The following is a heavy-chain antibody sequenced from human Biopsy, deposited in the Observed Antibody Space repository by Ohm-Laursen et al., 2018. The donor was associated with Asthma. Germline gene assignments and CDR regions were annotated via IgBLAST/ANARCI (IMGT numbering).Heavy chain of an antibody. Sequence: ASVKVSCKASGYTFTSYYIHWVRQAPGQGLEWVGIINPPTGDTSYAQKFLGRVTVTRDTSTSTVYMELTSLRSEDTAVYYCALSQFDYWGQGTLLTVSS. J-gene: IGHJ4*02. CDR3: ALSQFDY. CDR2: INPPTGDT. V-gene: IGHV1-46*01. CDR1: GYTFTSYY.